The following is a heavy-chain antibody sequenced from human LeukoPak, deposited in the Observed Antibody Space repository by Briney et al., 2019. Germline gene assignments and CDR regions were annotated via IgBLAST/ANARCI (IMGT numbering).Heavy chain of an antibody. Sequence: SVKVSCKASGGTFSSYAISWVRQAPGQGLEWMGRIIPIFGTANYAQKFQGRVTISTDESTSTAYMELSSLRSEDTAVYYCARNIAVAGIWFDPWGQGTLVTVSS. V-gene: IGHV1-69*05. D-gene: IGHD6-19*01. CDR2: IIPIFGTA. CDR1: GGTFSSYA. J-gene: IGHJ5*02. CDR3: ARNIAVAGIWFDP.